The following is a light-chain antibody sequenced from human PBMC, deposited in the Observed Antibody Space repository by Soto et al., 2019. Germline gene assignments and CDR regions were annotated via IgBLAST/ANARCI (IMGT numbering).Light chain of an antibody. CDR2: GAS. J-gene: IGKJ1*01. Sequence: EIVMTQSPATLSVSPGERDTLSCRASQSVSSNLAWYQQKPGQAPRLLIYGASTRVTGIPARFSGSGSGTEFTLTISSLQSEDFAVYYCQQYNNWGTFGQGTKVEIK. CDR3: QQYNNWGT. V-gene: IGKV3-15*01. CDR1: QSVSSN.